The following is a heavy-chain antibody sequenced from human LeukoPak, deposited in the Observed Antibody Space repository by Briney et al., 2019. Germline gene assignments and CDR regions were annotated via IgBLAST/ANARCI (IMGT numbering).Heavy chain of an antibody. J-gene: IGHJ4*02. Sequence: GGSLRLFCAASGFTFSSYWMSWVRQAPGKGLEWVANIKQDGSEKYYVDSVKGRFTISRDNAKNSLFLQMYSLRAEDTAVYYCARVEGIVGATTFSYWGQGILVTVSS. V-gene: IGHV3-7*01. CDR2: IKQDGSEK. CDR3: ARVEGIVGATTFSY. CDR1: GFTFSSYW. D-gene: IGHD1-26*01.